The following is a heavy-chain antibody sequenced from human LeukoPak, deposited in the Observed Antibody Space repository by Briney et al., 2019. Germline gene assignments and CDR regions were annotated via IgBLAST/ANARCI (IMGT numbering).Heavy chain of an antibody. J-gene: IGHJ3*01. V-gene: IGHV1-8*01. CDR1: GYTFTSYD. CDR3: ARYGVGATPRLGAFDL. Sequence: ASVKVSCKASGYTFTSYDINWVRQATGQGLEWVGGRNPNSGKTGYAQKFQGRVTMTRKTSISTAYMEGSSLRSGGTAVYYCARYGVGATPRLGAFDLWGQGTMVTVSS. CDR2: RNPNSGKT. D-gene: IGHD1-26*01.